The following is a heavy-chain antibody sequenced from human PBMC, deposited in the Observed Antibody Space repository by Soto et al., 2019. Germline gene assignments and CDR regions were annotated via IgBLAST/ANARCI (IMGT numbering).Heavy chain of an antibody. J-gene: IGHJ6*03. CDR2: INHSGST. D-gene: IGHD3-3*01. CDR3: ARTKGSSNPFWSGYPTWYYMDV. Sequence: PSETLSLTCAVYGGSFSGYYWSWIRQPPGKGLEWIGEINHSGSTNYNPSLKSRVTISVDTSKNQFSLKLSSVTAAGTAVYYCARTKGSSNPFWSGYPTWYYMDVWGKGTTVTV. CDR1: GGSFSGYY. V-gene: IGHV4-34*01.